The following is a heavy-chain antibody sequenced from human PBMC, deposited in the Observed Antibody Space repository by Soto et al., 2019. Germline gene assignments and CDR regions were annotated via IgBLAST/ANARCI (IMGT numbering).Heavy chain of an antibody. V-gene: IGHV1-69*13. D-gene: IGHD5-12*01. Sequence: GASVKVSCKASGGTFSSFSISWVRQAPGQGLEWMGGIIPIFGTPNYAQKFQGRLTITADESTSTAYMELSSLKSEDTALYYCTRDPGYSGYDLRGNWSDPWGQGTLVTVSS. CDR1: GGTFSSFS. CDR2: IIPIFGTP. CDR3: TRDPGYSGYDLRGNWSDP. J-gene: IGHJ5*02.